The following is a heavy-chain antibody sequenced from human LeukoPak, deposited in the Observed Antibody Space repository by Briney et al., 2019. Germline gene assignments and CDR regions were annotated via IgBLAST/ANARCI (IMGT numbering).Heavy chain of an antibody. V-gene: IGHV3-64D*09. D-gene: IGHD1-1*01. CDR3: VKGGLTLTTIYFHH. J-gene: IGHJ1*01. CDR1: GFTFSSYA. Sequence: GGSLRLSCSASGFTFSSYAIHWVRQAPGKGLEYVSGISSNGGSTCYADSVKGRFTISRDNSKNTVYLQMSSLRAEDTAVYYCVKGGLTLTTIYFHHWGQGTLVTVSS. CDR2: ISSNGGST.